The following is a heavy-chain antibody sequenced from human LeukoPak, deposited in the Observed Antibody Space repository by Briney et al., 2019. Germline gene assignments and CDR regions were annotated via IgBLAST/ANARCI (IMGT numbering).Heavy chain of an antibody. V-gene: IGHV2-70*01. CDR1: GFLLSTSGMC. D-gene: IGHD3-16*02. J-gene: IGHJ4*02. Sequence: SGPPLVNPTQTFTLTCTFSGFLLSTSGMCVSWIRQPPGKALEWLALIDWDDDKYYSTSLKTRLTISKDTSKNQVVLTMTNMDPVDTATYYCARIRLRLGELSLEDWGQGTLVTVSS. CDR2: IDWDDDK. CDR3: ARIRLRLGELSLED.